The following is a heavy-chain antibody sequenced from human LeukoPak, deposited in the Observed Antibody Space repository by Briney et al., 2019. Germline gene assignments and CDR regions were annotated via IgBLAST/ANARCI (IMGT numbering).Heavy chain of an antibody. D-gene: IGHD3-10*01. Sequence: GGSLRLSCAASGFTFSSCAMSWVRQAPGKGLEWVSYISSSSSTIYYADSVKGRFTISRDDAKNSLYLQMNSLRDEDTAVYYCARERFGAFDIWGQGTMVTVSS. J-gene: IGHJ3*02. CDR2: ISSSSSTI. CDR1: GFTFSSCA. CDR3: ARERFGAFDI. V-gene: IGHV3-48*02.